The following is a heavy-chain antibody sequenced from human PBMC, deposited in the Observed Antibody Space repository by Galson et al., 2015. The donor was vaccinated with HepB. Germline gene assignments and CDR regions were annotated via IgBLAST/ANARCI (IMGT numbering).Heavy chain of an antibody. V-gene: IGHV3-33*08. CDR1: GFTFSSYG. D-gene: IGHD3-16*01. J-gene: IGHJ4*02. Sequence: SLRLSCAASGFTFSSYGMHWVRQAPGKGLEWVAVIWYDGSNKYYADSVKGRFTISRDNSKNTLYLQMNSLRAEDTAVYYCARGGVWGSSPIYWGQGTLVTVSS. CDR3: ARGGVWGSSPIY. CDR2: IWYDGSNK.